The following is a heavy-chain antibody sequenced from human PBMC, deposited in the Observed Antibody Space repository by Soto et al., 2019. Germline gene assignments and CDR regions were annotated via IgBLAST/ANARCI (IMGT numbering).Heavy chain of an antibody. Sequence: QVQLQESGPGLVDPLGTLSLTCAVSGTSVSGANWWGWVRQPPGKGLEWIGEIHSSGNTDYNPSPKSRGTISRDMSKNEFSLKLTSVTAADTAVYYCARTGPYSSGNNWGQGTLVTVSS. D-gene: IGHD3-22*01. CDR2: IHSSGNT. CDR3: ARTGPYSSGNN. CDR1: GTSVSGANW. V-gene: IGHV4-4*02. J-gene: IGHJ4*02.